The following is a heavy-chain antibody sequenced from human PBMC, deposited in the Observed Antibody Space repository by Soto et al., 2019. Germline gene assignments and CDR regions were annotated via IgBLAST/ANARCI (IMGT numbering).Heavy chain of an antibody. J-gene: IGHJ5*02. V-gene: IGHV4-31*03. Sequence: SETLSLTCTVSGGSISSGGYYWSWIRQYPGKGLEWIGNIFYSGTTSYNPSLKSRVAISIDTSKNQFSLKLSSVTAADTAVYYCARERQPYITSQGVWFGPWGQRTLVTVSS. D-gene: IGHD3-10*01. CDR1: GGSISSGGYY. CDR2: IFYSGTT. CDR3: ARERQPYITSQGVWFGP.